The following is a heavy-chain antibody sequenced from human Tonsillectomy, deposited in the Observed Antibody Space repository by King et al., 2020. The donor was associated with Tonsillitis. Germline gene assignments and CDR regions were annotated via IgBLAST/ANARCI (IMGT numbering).Heavy chain of an antibody. V-gene: IGHV3-43*01. Sequence: VQLVESGGVVVQPGGSLRISCLASGFIFDDYSMHWVRQAPGKGLEWVSLISWDGGSTYYADSVKGRFTISRDNSKNSLYLQMNSVRTEDTALYYCTKEADGSGSYYGAWGQGTLVTVSS. CDR2: ISWDGGST. CDR1: GFIFDDYS. CDR3: TKEADGSGSYYGA. J-gene: IGHJ4*02. D-gene: IGHD3-10*01.